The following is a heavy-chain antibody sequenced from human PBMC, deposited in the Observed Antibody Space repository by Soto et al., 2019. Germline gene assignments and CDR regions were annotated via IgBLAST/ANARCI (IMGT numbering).Heavy chain of an antibody. CDR2: ISGSGGTT. V-gene: IGHV3-23*01. CDR3: AKGLLIMVRKVIIPPQYYYGMDV. D-gene: IGHD3-10*01. J-gene: IGHJ6*02. Sequence: GGSLRLSCAASGFTFGDHATSWVRRAPVKGLEWVSVISGSGGTTYYEDSVKGRFTISRDNAKNTLYLQMNSLRAEDTAVYYCAKGLLIMVRKVIIPPQYYYGMDVWGQGTTVTVSS. CDR1: GFTFGDHA.